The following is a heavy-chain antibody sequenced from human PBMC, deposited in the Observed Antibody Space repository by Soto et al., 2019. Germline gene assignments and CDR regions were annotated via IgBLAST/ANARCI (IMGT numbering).Heavy chain of an antibody. Sequence: QVQLVQSGAEVKKPGASVKVSCKASGYTFTSYGISWVRQAPGQGLEWMGWISAYNGNTNYAQKLQGRVTMTTDTSTSKGYMELRSLGSDDTAVYYCATSPLLLFGVVIPPDYWGQGTLVTVSS. CDR2: ISAYNGNT. CDR3: ATSPLLLFGVVIPPDY. D-gene: IGHD3-10*02. CDR1: GYTFTSYG. V-gene: IGHV1-18*04. J-gene: IGHJ4*02.